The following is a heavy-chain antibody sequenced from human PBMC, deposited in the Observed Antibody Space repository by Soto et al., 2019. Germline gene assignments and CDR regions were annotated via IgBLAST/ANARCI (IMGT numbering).Heavy chain of an antibody. CDR2: ISGRGDST. V-gene: IGHV3-23*01. J-gene: IGHJ4*02. CDR3: AKEGSSGWSLDY. CDR1: GFTFSTYA. Sequence: GGSLRLSCAASGFTFSTYAMNWVRQAPGKGLEWVSGISGRGDSTYYADSVKGRFTVSRDNSKNTLYLQMNSLRAEDTAVFYCAKEGSSGWSLDYWGQGTLVTVSS. D-gene: IGHD6-19*01.